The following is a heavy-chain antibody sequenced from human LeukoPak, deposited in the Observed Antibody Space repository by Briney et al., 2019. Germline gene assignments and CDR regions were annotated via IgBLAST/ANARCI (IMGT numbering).Heavy chain of an antibody. D-gene: IGHD1-26*01. Sequence: KTGGSLRLSCAASGFTFSNAWMNWVRQAPGKGLEWVGRIRSKADGGTTDYAAPVKGRFTISRDDSKNTLSLQMNSLKTEDTAVYYCSTGGSYYEGFDSWGQGTLVTVSS. V-gene: IGHV3-15*07. CDR1: GFTFSNAW. CDR3: STGGSYYEGFDS. CDR2: IRSKADGGTT. J-gene: IGHJ4*02.